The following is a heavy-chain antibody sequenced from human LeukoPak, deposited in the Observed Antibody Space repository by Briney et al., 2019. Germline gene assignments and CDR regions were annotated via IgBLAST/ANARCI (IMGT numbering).Heavy chain of an antibody. V-gene: IGHV3-74*01. CDR3: ATDLRDRPDD. CDR1: GFIFRSYW. D-gene: IGHD5-24*01. Sequence: QPGGSLRLSCAASGFIFRSYWMHWVRQAPGKGLVWVSRISSDGSSASYADSVKGRFTISRDNAKNTLYLQMNSLRAEDTAVYYCATDLRDRPDDWGQGTLVTVSS. CDR2: ISSDGSSA. J-gene: IGHJ4*02.